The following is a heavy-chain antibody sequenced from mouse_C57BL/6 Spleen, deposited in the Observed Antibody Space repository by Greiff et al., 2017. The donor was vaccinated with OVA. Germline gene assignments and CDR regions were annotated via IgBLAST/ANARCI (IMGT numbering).Heavy chain of an antibody. CDR3: ARRNYAMDY. CDR2: IRSGGSST. J-gene: IGHJ4*01. CDR1: GFTFSSYG. V-gene: IGHV5-6*01. Sequence: EVPLVASGGDLVKPGGSLKLSCAASGFTFSSYGMSWVRQTPDKRLEWVATIRSGGSSTYYPDSVKGRFTLSRDNAKNPLYLQMSSLKSEDTDMYYRARRNYAMDYGGQGTSVTVSS.